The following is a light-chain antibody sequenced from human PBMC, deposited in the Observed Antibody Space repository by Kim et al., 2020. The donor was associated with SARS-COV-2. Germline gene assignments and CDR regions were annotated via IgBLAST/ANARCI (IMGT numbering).Light chain of an antibody. Sequence: ASGKRNCTPSSGHSSYAITWHQQQPEKGARYLMKLNSEGSHSKWDGIPARTGGYSSGAERYLTIPSLQSEDEADYYWQTWGTGIQVFGTGTKVTVL. CDR3: QTWGTGIQV. J-gene: IGLJ1*01. CDR1: SGHSSYA. CDR2: LNSEGSH. V-gene: IGLV4-69*01.